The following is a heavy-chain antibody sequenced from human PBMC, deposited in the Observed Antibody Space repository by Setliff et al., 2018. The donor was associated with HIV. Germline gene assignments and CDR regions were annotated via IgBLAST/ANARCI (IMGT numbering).Heavy chain of an antibody. D-gene: IGHD2-2*01. CDR1: GGSISSGNYY. CDR3: ARVQGYCSSTICSNWFDP. V-gene: IGHV4-31*03. CDR2: IYYSGST. Sequence: SETLSLTCTVSGGSISSGNYYWSWIRQHPGKGLEWIGYIYYSGSTYYNPSLKSRVTMSVDTSKNQFSLKLSSVTAADTAVYYCARVQGYCSSTICSNWFDPWGQGTLVTVSS. J-gene: IGHJ5*02.